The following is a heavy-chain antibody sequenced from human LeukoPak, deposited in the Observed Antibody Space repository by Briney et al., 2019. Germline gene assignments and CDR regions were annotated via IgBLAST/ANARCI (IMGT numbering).Heavy chain of an antibody. CDR2: FDPEDGET. V-gene: IGHV1-24*01. CDR1: GYTLTELS. J-gene: IGHJ4*02. CDR3: ARDLLVVVESGLDY. D-gene: IGHD3-22*01. Sequence: ASVKVSCKVSGYTLTELSMHWVRQAPGKGLEWMGGFDPEDGETIYAQKFQGRVTMTRDTSTSTVYMELSSLRSEDTAVYYCARDLLVVVESGLDYWGQGTLVTVSS.